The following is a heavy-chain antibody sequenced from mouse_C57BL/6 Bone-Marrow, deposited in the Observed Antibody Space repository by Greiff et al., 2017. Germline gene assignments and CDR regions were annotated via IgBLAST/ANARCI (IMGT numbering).Heavy chain of an antibody. J-gene: IGHJ2*01. D-gene: IGHD1-1*01. Sequence: VQLQQSGPELVKPGASVKISCKASGYSFTGYYMNWVKQSPEKSLEWIGEINPSTGGTNYNQKFKAKATLTVAHSSSTAYMQLKSLTSEDSSVYYCAREGSSLDYWGQGTTLTVSS. V-gene: IGHV1-42*01. CDR2: INPSTGGT. CDR1: GYSFTGYY. CDR3: AREGSSLDY.